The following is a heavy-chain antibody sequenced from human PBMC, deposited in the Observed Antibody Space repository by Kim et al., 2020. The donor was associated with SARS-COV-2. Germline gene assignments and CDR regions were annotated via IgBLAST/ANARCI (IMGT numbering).Heavy chain of an antibody. Sequence: GGSLRLSCAASGFTFSNAWMSWVRQAPGKGLEWVGRIKSKTDGGTTDYAAPVKGRFTISRDDSKNTLYLQMNSLKTEDTAVYYCTTDDYGDYVIIIPWRISVHPGYWGQGTLVTVSS. V-gene: IGHV3-15*01. D-gene: IGHD4-17*01. J-gene: IGHJ4*02. CDR1: GFTFSNAW. CDR3: TTDDYGDYVIIIPWRISVHPGY. CDR2: IKSKTDGGTT.